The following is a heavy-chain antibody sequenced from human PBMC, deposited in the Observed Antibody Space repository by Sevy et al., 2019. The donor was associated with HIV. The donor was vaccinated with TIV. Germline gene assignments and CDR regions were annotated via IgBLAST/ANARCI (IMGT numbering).Heavy chain of an antibody. Sequence: GGSLRLSCAASGFIFSDYYTSWIRQSPGKGLEWVSDISSGTTHRKYADSVKGRFTISRDNAKNSLYLQMNSLTVEDTAVYYCARDRRNYCGQYFDFRGQGTLVTVSS. D-gene: IGHD1-7*01. CDR3: ARDRRNYCGQYFDF. J-gene: IGHJ4*02. V-gene: IGHV3-11*06. CDR1: GFIFSDYY. CDR2: ISSGTTHR.